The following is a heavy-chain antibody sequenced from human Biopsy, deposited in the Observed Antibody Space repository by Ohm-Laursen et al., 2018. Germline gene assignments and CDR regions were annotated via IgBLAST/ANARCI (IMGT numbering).Heavy chain of an antibody. V-gene: IGHV3-21*06. CDR3: ATAAYAPPYFDL. J-gene: IGHJ4*02. CDR1: GVTLSGYA. D-gene: IGHD4-17*01. CDR2: ITGGGNYI. Sequence: ETLSLTCAASGVTLSGYAMNWVRQAPGKGLEWVSSITGGGNYINYADSVRGRFTISRDNSKNSVYLVMSSLRAEDTAVYFCATAAYAPPYFDLWGRGTVVTVSS.